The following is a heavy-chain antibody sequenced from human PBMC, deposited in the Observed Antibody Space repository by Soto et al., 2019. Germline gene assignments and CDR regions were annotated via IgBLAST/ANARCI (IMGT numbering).Heavy chain of an antibody. CDR1: GFTFSSCR. J-gene: IGHJ6*02. D-gene: IGHD3-3*01. CDR3: ARDGYDFWSGPTGTYYGMDV. V-gene: IGHV3-21*01. CDR2: ISSSSSYI. Sequence: GGSLRLSCAASGFTFSSCRMTWVCKAPGKGLEWVSSISSSSSYIYYADSVKGRFTISRDNAKNSLYLQMNSLRAEDTAVYYCARDGYDFWSGPTGTYYGMDVWGQGTTVTVSS.